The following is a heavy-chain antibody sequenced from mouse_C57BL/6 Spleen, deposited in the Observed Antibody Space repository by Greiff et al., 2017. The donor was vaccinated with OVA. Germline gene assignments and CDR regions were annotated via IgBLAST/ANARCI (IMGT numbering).Heavy chain of an antibody. J-gene: IGHJ2*01. CDR2: IDPENGDT. V-gene: IGHV14-4*01. CDR1: GFNIKDDY. D-gene: IGHD1-1*01. CDR3: TKNYGSSRSFYYFDY. Sequence: EVMLVESGAELVRPGASVKLSCTASGFNIKDDYMHWVKQRPEQGLEWIGWIDPENGDTEYASKFQGKATITADTSSNTAYLQLSSLTSEDTAVYYCTKNYGSSRSFYYFDYWGQGTTLTVSS.